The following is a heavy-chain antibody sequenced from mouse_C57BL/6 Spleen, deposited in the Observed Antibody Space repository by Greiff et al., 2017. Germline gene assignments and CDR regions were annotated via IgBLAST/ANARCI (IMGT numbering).Heavy chain of an antibody. CDR1: GYAFSSYW. CDR3: AREGDYYGSGAMDY. J-gene: IGHJ4*01. CDR2: IYPGDGDT. V-gene: IGHV1-80*01. Sequence: QVQLQQSGAELVKPGASVKISCKASGYAFSSYWMNWVKQRPGKGLAWIGQIYPGDGDTNYNGKFKGKATLTADKSSSTAYMQLSSLTSEDSAVYFCAREGDYYGSGAMDYWGQGTSVTVSS. D-gene: IGHD1-1*01.